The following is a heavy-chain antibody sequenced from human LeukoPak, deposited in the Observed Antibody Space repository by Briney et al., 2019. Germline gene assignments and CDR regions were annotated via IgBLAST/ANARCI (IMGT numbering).Heavy chain of an antibody. Sequence: ASVKVSCKASGYTFTGYGISWVRQAPGQGLEWMEWISAYNGNTNYPQKVQDRVTMTIDTSTSTAYMELRSLRSDDTAVYYCTRDPPVSLDYYYYYMDVWGEGTTVTVSS. V-gene: IGHV1-18*01. CDR2: ISAYNGNT. CDR1: GYTFTGYG. J-gene: IGHJ6*03. CDR3: TRDPPVSLDYYYYYMDV. D-gene: IGHD4-11*01.